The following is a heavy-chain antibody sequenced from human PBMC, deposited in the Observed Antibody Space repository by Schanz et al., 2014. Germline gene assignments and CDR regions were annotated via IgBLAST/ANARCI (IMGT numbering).Heavy chain of an antibody. V-gene: IGHV3-11*01. Sequence: QGQLVESGGGVVQPGRSLRLSCAASGFTFSDYYMTWIRQAPGKGLEWVSYISSSSGTIYYADSVKGRFTISRDNTRNSLYLQMNSLRVDDTAGYYCAREFVNWGQGTLVTVSS. J-gene: IGHJ1*01. D-gene: IGHD2-21*01. CDR3: AREFVN. CDR1: GFTFSDYY. CDR2: ISSSSGTI.